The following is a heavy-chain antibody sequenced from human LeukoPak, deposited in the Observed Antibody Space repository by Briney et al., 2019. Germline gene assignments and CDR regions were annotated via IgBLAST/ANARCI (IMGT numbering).Heavy chain of an antibody. V-gene: IGHV1-18*01. CDR3: AMTYCSSTSCYTPHHFDY. CDR2: ISAYNGNT. CDR1: GYTFTSYG. J-gene: IGHJ4*02. Sequence: GASVKVSCKASGYTFTSYGISWVRQAPGQGLEWMGWISAYNGNTNYAQKLQGRVTMTTDTSTSTAYMELRSLRSEDTAVYYCAMTYCSSTSCYTPHHFDYWGQGTLVTVSS. D-gene: IGHD2-2*02.